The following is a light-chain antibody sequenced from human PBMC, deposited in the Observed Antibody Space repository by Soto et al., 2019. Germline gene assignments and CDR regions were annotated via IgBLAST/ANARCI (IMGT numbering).Light chain of an antibody. V-gene: IGKV1-5*01. CDR3: QQYKSYSQYT. J-gene: IGKJ2*01. Sequence: DIQMTQSPSTLSPSVGDRVTITCRASQSVHNCMAWYQQKPGEPPQLLIFDASTLESGVLARFSGSGSGTEFTLTISSLQPDDFATYYCQQYKSYSQYTFGQGTKLEI. CDR2: DAS. CDR1: QSVHNC.